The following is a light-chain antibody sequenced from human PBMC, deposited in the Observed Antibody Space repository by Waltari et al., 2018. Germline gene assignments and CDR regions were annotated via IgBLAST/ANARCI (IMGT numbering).Light chain of an antibody. V-gene: IGLV4-69*01. CDR2: VNSDGSH. J-gene: IGLJ3*02. CDR3: QTWGTGTVV. CDR1: SGHSRPA. Sequence: QVVLTQSPSASASLGASVKLTCTLTSGHSRPAIAWHQPQPNKGPRYLMTVNSDGSHNKGDGIPDRFSGSSSGAERYLTISSLQSDDEADYYCQTWGTGTVVFGGGTKLTVL.